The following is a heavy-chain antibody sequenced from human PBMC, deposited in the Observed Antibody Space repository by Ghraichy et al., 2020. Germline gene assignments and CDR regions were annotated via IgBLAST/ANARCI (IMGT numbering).Heavy chain of an antibody. V-gene: IGHV4-31*03. Sequence: SETLSLTCNVSGASVNSGGYYWSWIRQHPGKGLEYMAYIYYTGSTYYNPSLKSRLSMSLDTSNNQFSLKVMSVTAADTAVYYCARLRLRMGEYSANPDYWGQGTLVTVSS. J-gene: IGHJ4*02. CDR2: IYYTGST. D-gene: IGHD3-16*01. CDR3: ARLRLRMGEYSANPDY. CDR1: GASVNSGGYY.